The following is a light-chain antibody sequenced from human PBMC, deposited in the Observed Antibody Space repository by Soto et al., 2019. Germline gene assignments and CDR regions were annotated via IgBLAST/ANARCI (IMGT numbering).Light chain of an antibody. CDR3: MQSLQTPLT. J-gene: IGKJ1*01. V-gene: IGKV2-28*01. CDR2: LGS. CDR1: QSLLDSNGYNC. Sequence: DIVMTQSPLSLPVTPREPASISCRSSQSLLDSNGYNCLEWYLQKPGQSPQLLIYLGSNRASGVPDRFSGSGSGTDLTLKISRVQAEDVGVYYCMQSLQTPLTFGQGTKVEIK.